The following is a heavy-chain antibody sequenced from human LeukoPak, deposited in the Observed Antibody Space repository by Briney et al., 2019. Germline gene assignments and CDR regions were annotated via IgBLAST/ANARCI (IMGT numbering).Heavy chain of an antibody. V-gene: IGHV1-8*01. D-gene: IGHD2-2*01. J-gene: IGHJ5*02. CDR1: GYTFTSYG. Sequence: ASVKVSCKASGYTFTSYGINWVRQATGQGLEWMGWMNPNSGNTGYAQKFQGRVTMTRNTSISTAYMELSSLRSEDTAVYYCARGTHCSSTSCYDNWFDPWGQGTLVTVSS. CDR2: MNPNSGNT. CDR3: ARGTHCSSTSCYDNWFDP.